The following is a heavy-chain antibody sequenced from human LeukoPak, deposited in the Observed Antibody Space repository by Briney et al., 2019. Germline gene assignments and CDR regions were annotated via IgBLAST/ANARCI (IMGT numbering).Heavy chain of an antibody. D-gene: IGHD3-22*01. V-gene: IGHV4-34*01. CDR2: INDSGST. CDR3: ARVTGYMIEDYFDY. CDR1: GGSFSDHY. J-gene: IGHJ4*02. Sequence: SETLSLTCAVYGGSFSDHYWTWIRQAPGKGLEWIGEINDSGSTNYNPSLKSRVTILVDTSKNQFSLRLSSVTAADTAVYYCARVTGYMIEDYFDYWGQGTLVTVSS.